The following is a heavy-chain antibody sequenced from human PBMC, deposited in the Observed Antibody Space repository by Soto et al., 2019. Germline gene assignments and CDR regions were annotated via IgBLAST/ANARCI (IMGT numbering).Heavy chain of an antibody. V-gene: IGHV3-73*02. CDR1: GFTFSGSA. D-gene: IGHD1-26*01. CDR2: IRSKANSYAT. Sequence: EVQLVESGGGLVQPGGSLKLSCAASGFTFSGSAMHWVRQASGKGLEWVGRIRSKANSYATAYAASVKGRFTISRDDSKNTAYLQMNSLKTEDTAVYYCTRGGHSGSYLDYYYGMDVWCQGTTVTVSS. CDR3: TRGGHSGSYLDYYYGMDV. J-gene: IGHJ6*02.